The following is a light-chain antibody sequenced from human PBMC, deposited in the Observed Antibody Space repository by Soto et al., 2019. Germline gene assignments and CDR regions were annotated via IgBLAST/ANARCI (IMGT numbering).Light chain of an antibody. CDR3: SSYTSSSTLVL. CDR1: SSDVGGYNY. CDR2: DVS. J-gene: IGLJ2*01. V-gene: IGLV2-14*01. Sequence: QSVLTQPASVSGSPGQSITISCTGTSSDVGGYNYVSWYQQHPGKAPKLMIYDVSNRPLGVSNRFSGSKSGNTASLTTSGLQAEDEADYYCSSYTSSSTLVLFGGGTKLTVL.